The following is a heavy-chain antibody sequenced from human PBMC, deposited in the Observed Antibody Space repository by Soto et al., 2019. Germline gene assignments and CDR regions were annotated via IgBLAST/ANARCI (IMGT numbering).Heavy chain of an antibody. J-gene: IGHJ6*02. CDR2: TYYRSKWYD. D-gene: IGHD2-15*01. Sequence: SQTLSLTCAISGDSVSSNSAAWNWVRQSPSRGLEWLGRTYYRSKWYDDYAVSVKSRITISPDTSKNRFSLHLKSVTPEGTAVYYCSRGAGRGYCSGNTCYSPYNYYGMDVWGQGTTVTVSS. V-gene: IGHV6-1*01. CDR1: GDSVSSNSAA. CDR3: SRGAGRGYCSGNTCYSPYNYYGMDV.